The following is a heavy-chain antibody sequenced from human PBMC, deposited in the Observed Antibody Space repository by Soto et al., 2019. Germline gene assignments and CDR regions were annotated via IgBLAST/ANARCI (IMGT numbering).Heavy chain of an antibody. D-gene: IGHD5-18*01. V-gene: IGHV3-74*01. J-gene: IGHJ6*02. CDR2: INSDGSST. CDR1: GFTFSSYW. CDR3: AREGYSYGLGYYYYYYGMDV. Sequence: GGSLRLSCAASGFTFSSYWMHWVRQAPGKGLVWVSRINSDGSSTSYADSMKGRFTISRDNAKNTLYLQMNSLRAEDTAVYYCAREGYSYGLGYYYYYYGMDVWGQGTMVTVSS.